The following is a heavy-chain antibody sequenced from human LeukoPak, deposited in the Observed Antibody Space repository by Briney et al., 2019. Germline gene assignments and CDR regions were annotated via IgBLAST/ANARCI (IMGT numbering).Heavy chain of an antibody. CDR2: IYHSGST. CDR3: ARRSSSLFDY. V-gene: IGHV4-30-2*01. J-gene: IGHJ4*02. Sequence: SETLSLTCTVSGGSISSGGYYWSWIRQPPGKGLEWIGYIYHSGSTYYNPSLKSRVTISVDRSKNQFSLKLSSVTAADTAVYYCARRSSSLFDYWGQGTLVTVSS. CDR1: GGSISSGGYY. D-gene: IGHD6-13*01.